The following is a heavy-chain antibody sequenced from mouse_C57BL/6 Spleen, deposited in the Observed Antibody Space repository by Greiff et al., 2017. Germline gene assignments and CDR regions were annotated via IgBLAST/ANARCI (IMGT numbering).Heavy chain of an antibody. J-gene: IGHJ2*01. CDR1: GFTFTDYY. D-gene: IGHD3-2*02. CDR3: AGTAQAPYYFDD. CDR2: VYPYNGGT. Sequence: VQLQQSGPVLVKPGPSVKLSCKASGFTFTDYYMHWVKQSHGKSLEWIGLVYPYNGGTSSNQKFKGTATLTVDTSSRTAYMELNSLTSEDSAVYYCAGTAQAPYYFDDWGQGTTLTVSS. V-gene: IGHV1-36*01.